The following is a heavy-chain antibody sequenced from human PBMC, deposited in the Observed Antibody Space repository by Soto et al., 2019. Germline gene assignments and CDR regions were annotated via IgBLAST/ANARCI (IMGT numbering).Heavy chain of an antibody. J-gene: IGHJ4*02. Sequence: ETLSLTCTVSGGSISSYYWSWIRQPPGKGLEWIGYIYYSGSTNYNPSLKSRVTISVDTSKNQFSLKLSSVTAADTAVYYCARLRRMTVFGVVIDYWGQGTLDTVSS. CDR3: ARLRRMTVFGVVIDY. CDR1: GGSISSYY. V-gene: IGHV4-59*08. D-gene: IGHD3-3*01. CDR2: IYYSGST.